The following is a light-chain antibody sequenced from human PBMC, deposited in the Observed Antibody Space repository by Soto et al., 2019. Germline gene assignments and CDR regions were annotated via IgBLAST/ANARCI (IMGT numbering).Light chain of an antibody. CDR1: QSVSRN. Sequence: EMVLTQSPATLSVSPGERATLSCMASQSVSRNLAWYQQKPGQAPRLLIYDASTRATGTPARFSGSGSGTKFTLSISSLQSEDFAVYYCQQYNNWPITFGQGTRLEIK. J-gene: IGKJ5*01. V-gene: IGKV3D-15*01. CDR3: QQYNNWPIT. CDR2: DAS.